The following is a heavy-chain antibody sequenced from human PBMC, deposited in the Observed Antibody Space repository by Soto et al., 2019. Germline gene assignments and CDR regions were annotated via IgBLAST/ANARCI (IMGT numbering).Heavy chain of an antibody. CDR1: GFTFSGFA. CDR3: ARERLLWSLYYYGMDV. J-gene: IGHJ6*02. V-gene: IGHV3-30-3*01. Sequence: GGSLRLCCAAAGFTFSGFAMHWVRQAPGKGLEWVTVISYDGSSKYYADSVKGRFTISRDNSKNTLYLQMNSLRAEDTAVYYCARERLLWSLYYYGMDVWGQGTTVT. CDR2: ISYDGSSK. D-gene: IGHD3-10*01.